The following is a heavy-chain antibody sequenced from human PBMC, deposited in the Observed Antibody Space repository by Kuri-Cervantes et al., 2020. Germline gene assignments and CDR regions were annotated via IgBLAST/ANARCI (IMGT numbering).Heavy chain of an antibody. CDR3: VKEPPITMDTEYFQH. CDR2: ISYDGSNK. Sequence: GGSLRLSCAASGFTFSSYGMHWVRQAPGEGLEWVAVISYDGSNKYYADSVKGRFTISRDNSKNTLYLQMNSLRAEDTAVYYCVKEPPITMDTEYFQHWGQGTLVTVSS. D-gene: IGHD3-10*01. CDR1: GFTFSSYG. V-gene: IGHV3-30*18. J-gene: IGHJ1*01.